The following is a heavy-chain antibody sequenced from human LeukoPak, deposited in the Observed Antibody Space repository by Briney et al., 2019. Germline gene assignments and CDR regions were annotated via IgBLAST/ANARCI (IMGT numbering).Heavy chain of an antibody. J-gene: IGHJ4*02. CDR3: ARVKGVLLWFGELLYPNYFDY. D-gene: IGHD3-10*01. CDR2: IYHSGST. Sequence: SETLSLTCAVSGGSISSSNWWSWVRQPPGKGLEWIGEIYHSGSTNYNPSLKSRVTISVDKSKNQFSLKLSSVTAADTAVYYCARVKGVLLWFGELLYPNYFDYWGQGTLVTVSS. CDR1: GGSISSSNW. V-gene: IGHV4-4*02.